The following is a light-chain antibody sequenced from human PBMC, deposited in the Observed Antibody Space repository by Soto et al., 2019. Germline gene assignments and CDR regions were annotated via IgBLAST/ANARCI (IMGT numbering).Light chain of an antibody. CDR1: SSDVGGHDY. V-gene: IGLV2-14*03. Sequence: QSALTQPASVSGSPGQSISISCSGTSSDVGGHDYVSWYQQHPGKAPKLTIFQVSRRPSGVSTRFSASKSGNTASLTISRLQAEDEAEYFCFSHSDNNPFHVFGPGPKVTVL. CDR2: QVS. J-gene: IGLJ1*01. CDR3: FSHSDNNPFHV.